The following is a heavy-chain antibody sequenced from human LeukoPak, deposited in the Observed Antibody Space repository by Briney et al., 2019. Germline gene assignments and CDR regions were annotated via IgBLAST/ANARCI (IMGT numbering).Heavy chain of an antibody. CDR2: INPNSGGT. Sequence: ASVKVYCKASGYTFTGYYMHWVRQAPGQGLEWIVWINPNSGGTNYAQKFLGRVTMTSDTSISTAYMELSRLRSDDTAVYYCAREGVSWELGYWGQGTLVTVSS. CDR3: AREGVSWELGY. D-gene: IGHD1-26*01. CDR1: GYTFTGYY. V-gene: IGHV1-2*02. J-gene: IGHJ4*02.